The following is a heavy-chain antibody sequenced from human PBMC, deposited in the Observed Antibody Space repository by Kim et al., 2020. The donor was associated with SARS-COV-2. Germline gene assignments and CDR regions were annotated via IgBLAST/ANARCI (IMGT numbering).Heavy chain of an antibody. CDR3: ARGEWERYFDY. J-gene: IGHJ4*02. Sequence: STNQSLTGRVPRSVDTSKNQFSLKLSSVTAADTAVYYCARGEWERYFDYWGQGTLVTVSS. D-gene: IGHD1-26*01. V-gene: IGHV4-39*01.